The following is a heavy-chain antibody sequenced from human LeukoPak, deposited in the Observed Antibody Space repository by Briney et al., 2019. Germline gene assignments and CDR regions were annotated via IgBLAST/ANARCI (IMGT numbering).Heavy chain of an antibody. CDR1: GFTLDDYG. Sequence: GGSLRLSCGGSGFTLDDYGKHWVRQRPGKGLEWISLISGDGGMTHYADSVKGRFTISRDNSKNSLYLQMNSLRIEDSAFYYCAKDAPYSGRVFDCWGQGTLVTVSS. CDR3: AKDAPYSGRVFDC. CDR2: ISGDGGMT. J-gene: IGHJ4*02. V-gene: IGHV3-43*02. D-gene: IGHD5-12*01.